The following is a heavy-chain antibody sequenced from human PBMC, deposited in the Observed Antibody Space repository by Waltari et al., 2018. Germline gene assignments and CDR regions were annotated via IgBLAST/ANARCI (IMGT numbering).Heavy chain of an antibody. CDR3: ASTRYCSSTSCPDAFDI. CDR2: INHSGST. Sequence: QVQLQQWGAGLLKPSETLSLTCAFYGGSFGGYYWSWIRQPPGKGLEWIGEINHSGSTNYNPSLKSRVTISVDTSKNQFSLKLSSVTAADTAVYYCASTRYCSSTSCPDAFDIWGQGTMVTVSS. J-gene: IGHJ3*02. D-gene: IGHD2-2*01. CDR1: GGSFGGYY. V-gene: IGHV4-34*01.